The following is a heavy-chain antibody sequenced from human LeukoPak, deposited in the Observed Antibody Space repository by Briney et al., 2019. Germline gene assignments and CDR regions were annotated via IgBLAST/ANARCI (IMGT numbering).Heavy chain of an antibody. Sequence: PGRSLRLSCAASGLPFSSYGMHWVRQAPGKGLEWVAVIWYDGSNKYYADSVKGRFTVSRDNSKNTVYLQMNSLRAEDTAVYYCARDQADYVGNDAFDIWGQGTMVTVSS. CDR2: IWYDGSNK. CDR1: GLPFSSYG. V-gene: IGHV3-33*01. D-gene: IGHD4-17*01. CDR3: ARDQADYVGNDAFDI. J-gene: IGHJ3*02.